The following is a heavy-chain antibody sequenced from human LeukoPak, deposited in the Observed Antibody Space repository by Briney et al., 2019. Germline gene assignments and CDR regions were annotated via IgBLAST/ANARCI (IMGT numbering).Heavy chain of an antibody. Sequence: PSGGSLRLSCAASGFTVSSNYMSWVRQAPGKGLEWVSGISWNSGSIGYADSVKGRFTISRDNAKNSLYLHVNSLRTEDTALYYCAKEGIAVAGEWGYFDYWGQGTLVTVSS. CDR3: AKEGIAVAGEWGYFDY. D-gene: IGHD6-19*01. CDR1: GFTVSSNY. J-gene: IGHJ4*02. V-gene: IGHV3-9*01. CDR2: ISWNSGSI.